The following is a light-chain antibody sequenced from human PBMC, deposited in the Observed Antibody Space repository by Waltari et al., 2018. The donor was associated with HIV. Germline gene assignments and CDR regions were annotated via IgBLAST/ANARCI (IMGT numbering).Light chain of an antibody. CDR1: NNDIGLHHF. CDR3: SSYSLSGFGL. Sequence: QSVLTQPASVSGSPGQSINITCTGTNNDIGLHHFVAWYLQPPGRAPQLLLYGAIKRPSGSSGRFSGSQSDTTAALTISLLQTDDEGRYFCSSYSLSGFGLFGGGTRVTVL. V-gene: IGLV2-14*01. CDR2: GAI. J-gene: IGLJ2*01.